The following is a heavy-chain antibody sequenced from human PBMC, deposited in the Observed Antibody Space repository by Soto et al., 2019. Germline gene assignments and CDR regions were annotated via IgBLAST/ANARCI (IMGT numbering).Heavy chain of an antibody. CDR2: INHSGST. V-gene: IGHV4-34*01. J-gene: IGHJ3*02. D-gene: IGHD2-15*01. CDR1: GGSFSGYY. Sequence: SETLSLTCAVYGGSFSGYYWSWILQPPGKGLEWIGEINHSGSTNYNPSLKSRVTISVDTSKNQSSLRLSSVTVAETATYYCAREVKSAAASDEFDIWGQGTVVTVSS. CDR3: AREVKSAAASDEFDI.